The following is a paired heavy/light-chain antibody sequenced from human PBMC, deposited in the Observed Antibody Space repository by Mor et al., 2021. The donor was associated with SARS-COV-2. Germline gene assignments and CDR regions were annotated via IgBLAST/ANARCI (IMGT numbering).Heavy chain of an antibody. V-gene: IGHV3-7*03. CDR3: ARMNPSSSGYYRDY. Sequence: EVQLVESGGGLVQPGGSLRLSCAASGFTFSTYWMNWIRQAPGKGLEWVANIKPDGSGKYYVDSVKGRFSVSRDNAKNSLYLQMNSLRDEDTAVYYCARMNPSSSGYYRDYWGPGTLVTVSS. J-gene: IGHJ4*02. CDR1: GFTFSTYW. CDR2: IKPDGSGK. D-gene: IGHD6-19*01.
Light chain of an antibody. CDR2: AAS. CDR3: QQSRSDPIT. Sequence: DIQMTQSPSSLSASVGDRVSITCRASQNINSYLNWYQQKPGKAPKVLIYAASSLESGVPSRFSGSGSGTDFTLTITGLQREDFAIYYCQQSRSDPITFGQGTRLEIK. CDR1: QNINSY. V-gene: IGKV1-39*01. J-gene: IGKJ5*01.